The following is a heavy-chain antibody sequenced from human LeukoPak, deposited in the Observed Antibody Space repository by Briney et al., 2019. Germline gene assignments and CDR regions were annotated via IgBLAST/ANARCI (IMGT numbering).Heavy chain of an antibody. Sequence: SETLSLTCTVSGGSVSSGSYYGSWIRQPPGKGLEWIGYIYYSGSTNYNPSLKSRVAISVDTSKNQFSLKLSSVTAADTAVYYCAREVNSGCFDYWGQGTLVTVSS. J-gene: IGHJ4*02. CDR2: IYYSGST. CDR3: AREVNSGCFDY. CDR1: GGSVSSGSYY. D-gene: IGHD5-12*01. V-gene: IGHV4-61*01.